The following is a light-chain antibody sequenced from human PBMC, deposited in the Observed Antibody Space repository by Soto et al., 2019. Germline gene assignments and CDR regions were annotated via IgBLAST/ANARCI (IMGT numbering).Light chain of an antibody. V-gene: IGKV1-39*01. J-gene: IGKJ4*01. CDR3: QQSFTTPLT. Sequence: DIHMTQSPSSLSASLLYIVTITCXASQSVGRFLNWYQQKPGKAPTVLINVASTLRSGVPSRFSGSGSGTDFNLTINSLQPEDFATYFCQQSFTTPLTFGGGTKVDIK. CDR1: QSVGRF. CDR2: VAS.